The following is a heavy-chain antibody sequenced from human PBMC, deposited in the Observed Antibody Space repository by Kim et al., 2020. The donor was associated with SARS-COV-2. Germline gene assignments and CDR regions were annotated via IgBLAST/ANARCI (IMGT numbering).Heavy chain of an antibody. D-gene: IGHD3-3*01. CDR2: INPSGGST. Sequence: ASVKVSCRASGYTFTSYYINWVRQAPGQGLQWMGIINPSGGSTSSAEKFQDRVTMTTDTSTSTVYMELSSLRSEDTAVYYCARRSGVSNYYNYAMDVWGQ. J-gene: IGHJ6*02. CDR3: ARRSGVSNYYNYAMDV. CDR1: GYTFTSYY. V-gene: IGHV1-46*01.